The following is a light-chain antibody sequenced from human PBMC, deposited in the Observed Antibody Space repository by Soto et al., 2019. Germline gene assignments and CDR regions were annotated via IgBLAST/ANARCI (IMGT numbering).Light chain of an antibody. V-gene: IGKV3-15*01. CDR3: TRYNNWPEYA. J-gene: IGKJ2*01. Sequence: EVVMTQSPATLSLSPGEVATLSCRASQSIGNSLAWYQQKPGQTPRLLIYVASTRVTGVPARFIGSGSGTDFTLTITSLQSEDFAVYYCTRYNNWPEYAFGQGTKLHIK. CDR2: VAS. CDR1: QSIGNS.